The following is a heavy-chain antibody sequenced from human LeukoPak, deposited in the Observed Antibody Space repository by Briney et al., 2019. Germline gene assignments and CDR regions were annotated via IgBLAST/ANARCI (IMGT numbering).Heavy chain of an antibody. CDR3: ARGFDSSGYSYFDY. J-gene: IGHJ4*02. D-gene: IGHD3-22*01. CDR1: GFTFSSYA. CDR2: IYSGGST. Sequence: GGSLRLSCAASGFTFSSYAMSWVRQAPGKGLEWVSVIYSGGSTYYADSVKGRFTISRDNSKNTLYLQMNSLRAEDTAVYYCARGFDSSGYSYFDYWGQGTLVTVSS. V-gene: IGHV3-53*01.